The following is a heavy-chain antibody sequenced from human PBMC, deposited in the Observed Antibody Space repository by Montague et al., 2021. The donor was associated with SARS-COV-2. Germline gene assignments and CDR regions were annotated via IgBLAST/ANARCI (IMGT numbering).Heavy chain of an antibody. Sequence: SETLSLTCAVSGGSISSSNWWSWVRQPPGKGLEWIGEIYHSGSTNYNPSLKSRVTISVDKSENQFSLKLSSVTAADTAVYYCARGGVGLWFGRALDYWGQGTLVTVSS. CDR2: IYHSGST. V-gene: IGHV4-4*02. D-gene: IGHD3-10*01. CDR1: GGSISSSNW. CDR3: ARGGVGLWFGRALDY. J-gene: IGHJ4*02.